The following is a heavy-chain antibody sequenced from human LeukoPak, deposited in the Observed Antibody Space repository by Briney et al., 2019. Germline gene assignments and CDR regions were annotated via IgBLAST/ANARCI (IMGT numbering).Heavy chain of an antibody. CDR2: INHSGST. CDR1: GGSFSGYY. D-gene: IGHD3-3*01. CDR3: EIITVFKGFDP. Sequence: SETLSLTCAVYGGSFSGYYWSWIRQPPGKGLEWIGEINHSGSTNYNPSLKSRVTISVDTSKNQFSLKLSSVTAADTAVYYCEIITVFKGFDPWGQGTLVTVSS. J-gene: IGHJ5*02. V-gene: IGHV4-34*01.